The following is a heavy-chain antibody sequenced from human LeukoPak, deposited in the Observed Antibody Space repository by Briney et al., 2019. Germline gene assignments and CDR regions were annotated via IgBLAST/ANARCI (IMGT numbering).Heavy chain of an antibody. Sequence: GRSLRLSCAASGFTFSSYAMHWVRQAPGKGLEWVSAISGSGGSTYHADSVKGRFTISRDNSKNTLYLQMNSLRAEDTAVYYCAKTKVGATLGDAFDIWGQGTMVTVSS. CDR3: AKTKVGATLGDAFDI. CDR1: GFTFSSYA. V-gene: IGHV3-23*01. J-gene: IGHJ3*02. CDR2: ISGSGGST. D-gene: IGHD1-26*01.